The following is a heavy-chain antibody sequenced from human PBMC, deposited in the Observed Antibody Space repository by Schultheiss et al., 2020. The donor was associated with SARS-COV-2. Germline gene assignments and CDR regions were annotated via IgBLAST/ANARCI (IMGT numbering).Heavy chain of an antibody. CDR2: IYYSGST. CDR3: ARCNTAMATSY. J-gene: IGHJ4*02. CDR1: GGSFSGYY. V-gene: IGHV4-59*12. Sequence: SQTLSLTCAVYGGSFSGYYWSWIRQPPGKGLEWIGYIYYSGSTNYNPSLKSRVTISVDTSKNQFSLKLSSVTAADTAVYYCARCNTAMATSYWGQGTLVTVSS. D-gene: IGHD5-18*01.